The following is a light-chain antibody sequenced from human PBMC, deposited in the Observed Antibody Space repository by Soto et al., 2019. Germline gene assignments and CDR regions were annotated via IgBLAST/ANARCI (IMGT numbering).Light chain of an antibody. CDR3: QQYGGSPVT. CDR1: QGVSNSY. Sequence: EIVLTQSPGTLSLSPGERATLSCRASQGVSNSYLAWYQQKPGQAPRLLIYHASSRATGIPDRFSGSGSGTDFTLTISRLEPEDFAVYYCQQYGGSPVTFGQGTKLEIK. CDR2: HAS. V-gene: IGKV3-20*01. J-gene: IGKJ2*01.